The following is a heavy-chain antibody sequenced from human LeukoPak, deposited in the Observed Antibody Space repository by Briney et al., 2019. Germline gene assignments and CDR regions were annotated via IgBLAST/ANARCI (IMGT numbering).Heavy chain of an antibody. CDR3: AKGIRGVYSSGWYYFDY. J-gene: IGHJ4*02. D-gene: IGHD6-19*01. CDR2: ISGSGGST. V-gene: IGHV3-23*01. CDR1: GFTFSSYA. Sequence: PGGSLRVSCAASGFTFSSYAMSWVRQAPGKGLEWVSAISGSGGSTYYADSVKGRFTISRDNSKNTLYLQMNSLRADDTAVYYCAKGIRGVYSSGWYYFDYWGQGTLVTVSS.